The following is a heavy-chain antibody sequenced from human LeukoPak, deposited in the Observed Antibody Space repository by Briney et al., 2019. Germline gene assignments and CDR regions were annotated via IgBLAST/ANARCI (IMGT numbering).Heavy chain of an antibody. CDR3: ARLAWVGFFYGAHWPTSYYFEF. CDR2: IKQDGSEK. D-gene: IGHD3-9*01. J-gene: IGHJ4*02. CDR1: GFTFTTYW. Sequence: GGSLRLSCVASGFTFTTYWMSWVRQAPGKGLEWVANIKQDGSEKYYVDSVKGRFTISRDNAKNSLYLQMNSLRVEDTAVYYCARLAWVGFFYGAHWPTSYYFEFGGQGTLVTVSS. V-gene: IGHV3-7*01.